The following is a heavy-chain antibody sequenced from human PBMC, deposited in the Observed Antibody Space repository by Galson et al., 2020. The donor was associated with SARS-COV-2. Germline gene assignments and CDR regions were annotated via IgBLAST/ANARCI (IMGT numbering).Heavy chain of an antibody. D-gene: IGHD2-21*02. Sequence: SETLSLTCTVSGGSISSSSYYWGWIRPPPGKGLEWIGSIYYSGSTYYNPSLKSRVTISVDTSKNQFSLKLSSVPAADTAVYYCATESIVVVTAYFDYWGQGTLVTVSS. CDR1: GGSISSSSYY. CDR2: IYYSGST. V-gene: IGHV4-39*01. J-gene: IGHJ4*02. CDR3: ATESIVVVTAYFDY.